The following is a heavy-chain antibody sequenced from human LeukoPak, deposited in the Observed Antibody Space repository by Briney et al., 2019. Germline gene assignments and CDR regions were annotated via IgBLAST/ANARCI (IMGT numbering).Heavy chain of an antibody. D-gene: IGHD2-15*01. CDR3: ARVDCSGGSCNTSFDY. CDR2: IIPIFGTA. Sequence: ASVKVSCKASGGTFSSYAISWVRQAPGQGLEWMGGIIPIFGTANYAQKFQGRVTITTDESTSTAYTGLSSLRSEDTAVYYCARVDCSGGSCNTSFDYWGQGTLVTVSS. V-gene: IGHV1-69*05. J-gene: IGHJ4*02. CDR1: GGTFSSYA.